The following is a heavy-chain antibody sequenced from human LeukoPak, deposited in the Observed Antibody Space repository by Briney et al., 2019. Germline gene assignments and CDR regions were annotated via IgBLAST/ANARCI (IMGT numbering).Heavy chain of an antibody. CDR1: GFTLSSYA. Sequence: GGSLRLSCAASGFTLSSYAMSWVRQAPGKGLEWVSAISGSGASTYYADSVKGRFTISRDNSKNTLYLQMNSLRAEDTAVYYCAKDRLYSSSSGDLWGQGTLVTVSS. CDR2: ISGSGAST. V-gene: IGHV3-23*01. CDR3: AKDRLYSSSSGDL. J-gene: IGHJ4*02. D-gene: IGHD6-13*01.